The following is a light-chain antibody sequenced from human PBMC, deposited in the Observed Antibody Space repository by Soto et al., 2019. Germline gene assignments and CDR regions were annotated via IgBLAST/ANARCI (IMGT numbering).Light chain of an antibody. CDR2: EVD. CDR3: SSYTSSNTLV. V-gene: IGLV2-14*01. Sequence: LAQPASVSGSPGQSTIISCTGTSSDVGGYNYVSWYQQHPGKAPKFLIYEVDNRASGVSDRFSGSKSGNTASLTISGLQAEDEADYYCSSYTSSNTLVFGTGTKVTVL. CDR1: SSDVGGYNY. J-gene: IGLJ1*01.